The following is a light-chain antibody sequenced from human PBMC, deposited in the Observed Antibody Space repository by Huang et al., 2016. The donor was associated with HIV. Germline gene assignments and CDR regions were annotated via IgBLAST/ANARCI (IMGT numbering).Light chain of an antibody. CDR1: QSINSN. J-gene: IGKJ4*01. Sequence: EMVMTQSPATLSVSPGERATVSCRASQSINSNLAWYQQKPGQAPRLLIYGASTRATGSPARFRGSGSGTEFTLTISSLQSADFAFYYCQHYNNWPPLVTFGGGTKVEIK. CDR3: QHYNNWPPLVT. CDR2: GAS. V-gene: IGKV3-15*01.